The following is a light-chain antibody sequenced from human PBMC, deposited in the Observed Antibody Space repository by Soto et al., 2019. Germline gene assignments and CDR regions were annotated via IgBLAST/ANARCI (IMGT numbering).Light chain of an antibody. Sequence: QSVLTQSPSVSGAPGQRVTISCTGGSSDIGAGHGVHWYQQLPGTAPKLLIYDDTNRPSGVPDRFSGSKAGTSASLAITGLQADDEVDYSCPSYDSSQTAVVFGGGTKLTVL. J-gene: IGLJ3*02. CDR2: DDT. CDR1: SSDIGAGHG. V-gene: IGLV1-40*01. CDR3: PSYDSSQTAVV.